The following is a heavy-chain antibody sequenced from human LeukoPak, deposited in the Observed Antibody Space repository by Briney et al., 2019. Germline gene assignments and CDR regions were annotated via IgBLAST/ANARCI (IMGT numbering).Heavy chain of an antibody. J-gene: IGHJ3*02. CDR3: ARTYDPGAFDI. D-gene: IGHD3-16*01. Sequence: ASVKVSCKASGYTFTGYYMLWVRQAPGQGLEWMGRINPNSGGTNYAQEFQGRVTMTRHTSISTAYMELSRLRADNTAVYYCARTYDPGAFDIWGQGTMVTVSS. V-gene: IGHV1-2*06. CDR1: GYTFTGYY. CDR2: INPNSGGT.